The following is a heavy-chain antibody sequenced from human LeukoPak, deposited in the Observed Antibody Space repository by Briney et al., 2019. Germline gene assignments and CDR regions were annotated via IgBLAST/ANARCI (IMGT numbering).Heavy chain of an antibody. CDR2: IYTSGST. V-gene: IGHV4-4*07. CDR1: GGSISSYY. CDR3: ARVGIAVAGYYYYYYMDV. D-gene: IGHD6-19*01. J-gene: IGHJ6*03. Sequence: SETLSLTCTVYGGSISSYYWSWIRQPAGKGLEWIGRIYTSGSTNYNPSLKSRVTMSVDTSKNQFSLKLSSVTAADTAVYYCARVGIAVAGYYYYYYMDVWGKGTTVTISS.